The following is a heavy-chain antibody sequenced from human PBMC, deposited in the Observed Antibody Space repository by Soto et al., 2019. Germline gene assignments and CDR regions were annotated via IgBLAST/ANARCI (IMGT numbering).Heavy chain of an antibody. D-gene: IGHD6-19*01. CDR1: GFTLSKAW. CDR3: TTVRRRYSSGWYGH. CDR2: IKSKADGGTT. Sequence: VQLVESGGGLVKPGGSLRLSCAASGFTLSKAWMSWVRQAPGKGLEWVGRIKSKADGGTTDYAATVKGRFSISGDDSKNTLYLQMNSLKTDDTAVYYCTTVRRRYSSGWYGHWGQGTLVTVSS. V-gene: IGHV3-15*01. J-gene: IGHJ5*02.